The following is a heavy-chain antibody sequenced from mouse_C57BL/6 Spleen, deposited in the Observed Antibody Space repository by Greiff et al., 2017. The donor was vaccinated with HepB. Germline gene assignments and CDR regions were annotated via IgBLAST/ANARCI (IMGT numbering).Heavy chain of an antibody. V-gene: IGHV1-39*01. CDR2: INPNYGTT. J-gene: IGHJ1*03. D-gene: IGHD2-1*01. CDR1: GYSFTDYN. CDR3: ASYYGKGTEYFDV. Sequence: VQLQQSGPELVKPGASVKISCKASGYSFTDYNMNWVKQSNGKSLEWIGVINPNYGTTSYNQKFKGKATLTVDQSSSTAYMQLNSLTSEDAAVYYCASYYGKGTEYFDVWGTGTTVTVSS.